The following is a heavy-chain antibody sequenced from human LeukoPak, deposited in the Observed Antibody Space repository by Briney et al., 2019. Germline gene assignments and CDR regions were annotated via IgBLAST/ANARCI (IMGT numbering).Heavy chain of an antibody. D-gene: IGHD4-17*01. CDR2: VYNSGST. CDR1: GGSISGCY. V-gene: IGHV4-59*12. Sequence: SETLSLTCTVSGGSISGCYWSWIRQPPGKGLEYIGYVYNSGSTNYNPSLKSRVTISVDTSKNQFSLKLSSVTAADTAVYYCARVHGDYVDYWGQGTLVTVSS. J-gene: IGHJ4*01. CDR3: ARVHGDYVDY.